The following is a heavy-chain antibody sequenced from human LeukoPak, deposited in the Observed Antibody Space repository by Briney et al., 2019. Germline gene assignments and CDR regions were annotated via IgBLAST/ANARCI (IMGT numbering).Heavy chain of an antibody. CDR2: ISYDGSNK. CDR1: GFTFSSYA. CDR3: ARFPNWGWYYYYYGMDV. V-gene: IGHV3-30-3*01. D-gene: IGHD7-27*01. J-gene: IGHJ6*02. Sequence: PGRSLRLSCAASGFTFSSYAMHWVRQAPGKGLEWVAVISYDGSNKYYADSVKGRFTISRDNSKNTLYLQMNSLRAEDTAVYYCARFPNWGWYYYYYGMDVWGQGTTVTVSS.